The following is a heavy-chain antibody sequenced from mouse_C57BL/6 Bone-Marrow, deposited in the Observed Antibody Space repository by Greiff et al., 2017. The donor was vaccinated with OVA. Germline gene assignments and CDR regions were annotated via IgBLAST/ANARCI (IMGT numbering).Heavy chain of an antibody. D-gene: IGHD1-1*01. CDR2: IYPRSGNT. CDR1: GYTFTSYG. Sequence: VQLQQSGAELARPGASVKLSCKASGYTFTSYGISWVKQSTGQGLERIGEIYPRSGNTYYNEKFKGKATLTADKSASTAYMELRSLTSEDSAVYVCARVGSSPAWFAYWGQGTLVTVSA. J-gene: IGHJ3*01. V-gene: IGHV1-81*01. CDR3: ARVGSSPAWFAY.